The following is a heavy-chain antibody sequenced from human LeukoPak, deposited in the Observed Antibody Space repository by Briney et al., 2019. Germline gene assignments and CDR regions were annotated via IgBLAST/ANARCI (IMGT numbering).Heavy chain of an antibody. V-gene: IGHV4-34*12. J-gene: IGHJ4*02. CDR2: IIHSGST. CDR3: ARRAGDYSHPYDY. D-gene: IGHD3-22*01. Sequence: SETLSLTCVVYGGSFSDYYWSWIRQPPGKGLEWIGKIIHSGSTNYNPSLKSRVTISVDTSKNQFSLKLSSVTAADTAVYYCARRAGDYSHPYDYWGQGTLVTVSS. CDR1: GGSFSDYY.